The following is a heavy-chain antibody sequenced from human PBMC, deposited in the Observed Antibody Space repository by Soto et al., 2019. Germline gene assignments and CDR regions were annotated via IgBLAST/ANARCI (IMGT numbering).Heavy chain of an antibody. D-gene: IGHD1-1*01. Sequence: SETLSLTCTVSGGSISSGDYYWSWIRQPPGKGLEWIGSIYYSGSTNYNPSLKSRVTISVDTSKNQFSLKLSSVTAADTAVYYCATLQLERLGVNYYYYYGMDVWGQGTTVTVSS. J-gene: IGHJ6*02. V-gene: IGHV4-61*08. CDR3: ATLQLERLGVNYYYYYGMDV. CDR1: GGSISSGDYY. CDR2: IYYSGST.